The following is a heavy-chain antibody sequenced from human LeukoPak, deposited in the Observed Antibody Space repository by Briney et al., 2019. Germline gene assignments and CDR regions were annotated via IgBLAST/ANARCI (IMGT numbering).Heavy chain of an antibody. CDR3: AREGYYYDSSGYGTFGY. CDR2: INPNSGGT. V-gene: IGHV1-2*02. J-gene: IGHJ4*02. D-gene: IGHD3-22*01. Sequence: GASVNVFCNSSGYTFTVYYMQCVRQARGQGCVWMGDINPNSGGTNYAQKFQGRVTMTRDTSISTAYMELSSLRSEDTAVYYCAREGYYYDSSGYGTFGYWGQGTLVTVSS. CDR1: GYTFTVYY.